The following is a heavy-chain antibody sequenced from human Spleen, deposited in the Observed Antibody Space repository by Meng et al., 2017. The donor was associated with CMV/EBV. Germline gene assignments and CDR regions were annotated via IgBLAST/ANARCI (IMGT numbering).Heavy chain of an antibody. D-gene: IGHD2-2*02. CDR2: INQDGSKK. V-gene: IGHV3-7*01. J-gene: IGHJ4*02. Sequence: GGSLRLSCVVPGFISSNYWMTWVRQAPGEGLEYVANINQDGSKKFYVDSVKGRFSISRDNAKNSLYLQMSSLRVEDTAVYYCARAGLGYCSVTSCYNDYWGQGTLVTVSS. CDR1: GFISSNYW. CDR3: ARAGLGYCSVTSCYNDY.